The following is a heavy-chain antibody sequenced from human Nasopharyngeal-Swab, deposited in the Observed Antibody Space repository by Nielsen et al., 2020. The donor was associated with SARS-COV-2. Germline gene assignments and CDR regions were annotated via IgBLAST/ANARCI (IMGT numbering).Heavy chain of an antibody. CDR2: ISASGGST. CDR3: ARRGRDRFDANGYYYGRYFDY. J-gene: IGHJ4*02. CDR1: GFTFSNYA. Sequence: GALRLSCAASGFTFSNYAMSWVRQAPGKGLEWVSAISASGGSTFFADSVKGRFTIYRDNSKNTLFLQVNSLRGEDTAIYYCARRGRDRFDANGYYYGRYFDYWGQGTLVTVSS. V-gene: IGHV3-23*01. D-gene: IGHD3-22*01.